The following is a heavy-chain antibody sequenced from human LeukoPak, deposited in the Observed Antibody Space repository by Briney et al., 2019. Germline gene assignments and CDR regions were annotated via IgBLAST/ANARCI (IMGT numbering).Heavy chain of an antibody. J-gene: IGHJ4*02. CDR2: INHSGGT. CDR1: GGSFSGYF. D-gene: IGHD6-13*01. V-gene: IGHV4-34*01. Sequence: PSETLSLTCAVYGGSFSGYFWSRIRQPPGKGLEWIGEINHSGGTNYNPSLKSRVTISVDTSKNQFSLKMNSVTAADTAVYYCARAPSGEVESAARGDYLDYGGQGTLVTVSS. CDR3: ARAPSGEVESAARGDYLDY.